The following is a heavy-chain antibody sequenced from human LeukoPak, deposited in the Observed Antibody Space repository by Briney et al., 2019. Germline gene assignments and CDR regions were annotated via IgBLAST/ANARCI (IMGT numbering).Heavy chain of an antibody. J-gene: IGHJ4*02. Sequence: GGSLRLSCAASGFTVSNNYMSWVRQAPGKGLEWVSVIYSVNRTSYADSVKGRFTISRDNAKNSLYLQMNSLRAEDTAVYYCARDPRIYCTNGICRDDYFDNWGQGALVTVSS. CDR1: GFTVSNNY. V-gene: IGHV3-66*01. D-gene: IGHD2-8*01. CDR3: ARDPRIYCTNGICRDDYFDN. CDR2: IYSVNRT.